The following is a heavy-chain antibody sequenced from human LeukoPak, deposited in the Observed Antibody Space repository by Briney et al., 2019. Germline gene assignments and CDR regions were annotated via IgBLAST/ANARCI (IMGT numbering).Heavy chain of an antibody. CDR3: ARASSGDGDHAAFDI. CDR2: IYSGGST. V-gene: IGHV3-53*01. J-gene: IGHJ3*02. CDR1: GFTASSNY. D-gene: IGHD3-22*01. Sequence: GGSLRLSCAASGFTASSNYMSWVRQAPGKGLEWVSVIYSGGSTYYADSVKGRFTISRDNSKNTLYLQVNSLRAEDTAVYYCARASSGDGDHAAFDIWGQGTMVTVSS.